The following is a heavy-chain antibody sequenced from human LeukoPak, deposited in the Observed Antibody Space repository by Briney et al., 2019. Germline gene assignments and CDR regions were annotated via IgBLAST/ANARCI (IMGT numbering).Heavy chain of an antibody. J-gene: IGHJ4*02. CDR2: IASSGTIK. Sequence: GGSLRLSCAVSRFPFSVYEFNWVRQAPGKGLEWVANIASSGTIKHYADSVEGRFSISRDNATNSLYLQMNSPRVEDTGFYYCALLAVASDFDYWGQGALVTVSS. CDR3: ALLAVASDFDY. V-gene: IGHV3-48*03. CDR1: RFPFSVYE. D-gene: IGHD6-19*01.